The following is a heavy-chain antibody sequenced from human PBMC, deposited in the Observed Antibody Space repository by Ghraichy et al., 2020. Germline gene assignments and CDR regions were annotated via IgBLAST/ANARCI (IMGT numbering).Heavy chain of an antibody. CDR2: IYYSGST. CDR3: ARGPNWNRPAGWFDP. V-gene: IGHV4-39*01. CDR1: DASISSPGSF. Sequence: ESLNISCTVSDASISSPGSFWGWIRQPPGKGLEWIGTIYYSGSTFYTPSLKSRVTISLDTSKNQFSLRLGSVTAADTAVYFCARGPNWNRPAGWFDPWGQGTLVTVSS. D-gene: IGHD1-20*01. J-gene: IGHJ5*02.